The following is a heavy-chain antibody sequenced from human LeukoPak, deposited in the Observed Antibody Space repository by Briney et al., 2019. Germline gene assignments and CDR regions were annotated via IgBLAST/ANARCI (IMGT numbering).Heavy chain of an antibody. V-gene: IGHV3-23*01. CDR3: ARDTTGTTSPFDY. CDR2: ISGSGGTT. CDR1: GFTFSSYG. D-gene: IGHD1-1*01. J-gene: IGHJ4*02. Sequence: GGSLRLSCAASGFTFSSYGMSWVRQAPGKGLEWVSAISGSGGTTYYADSVKGRFTISRDNTKNSLYLQMNSLRAEDTAVYYCARDTTGTTSPFDYWGQGTLVTVSS.